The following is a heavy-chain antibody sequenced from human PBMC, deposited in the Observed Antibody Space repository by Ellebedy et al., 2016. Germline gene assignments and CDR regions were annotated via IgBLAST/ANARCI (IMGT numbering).Heavy chain of an antibody. CDR2: IKSDEITT. V-gene: IGHV3-74*01. CDR3: ARGYCSDITCAE. J-gene: IGHJ4*02. CDR1: GFTFSSYA. Sequence: GGSLRLSXAASGFTFSSYAMHWVRQAPGKGLVWVALIKSDEITTIYADSVKGRFTISRDNAKNTLYLQMNSLRAEDTAVYYCARGYCSDITCAEWGQGTLVTVSS. D-gene: IGHD2-15*01.